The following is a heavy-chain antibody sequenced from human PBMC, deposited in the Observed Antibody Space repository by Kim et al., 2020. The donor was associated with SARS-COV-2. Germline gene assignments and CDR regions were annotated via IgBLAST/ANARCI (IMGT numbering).Heavy chain of an antibody. V-gene: IGHV5-10-1*01. CDR3: ARQGTGGYYYYYYGMDV. D-gene: IGHD7-27*01. CDR2: IDPSDSYT. J-gene: IGHJ6*02. Sequence: GESLKISCKGSGYSFTSYWISWVRQMPGKGLEWMGRIDPSDSYTNYSPSFQGHVTISADKSISTAYLQWSSLKASDTAMYYCARQGTGGYYYYYYGMDVWGQGTTVTVSS. CDR1: GYSFTSYW.